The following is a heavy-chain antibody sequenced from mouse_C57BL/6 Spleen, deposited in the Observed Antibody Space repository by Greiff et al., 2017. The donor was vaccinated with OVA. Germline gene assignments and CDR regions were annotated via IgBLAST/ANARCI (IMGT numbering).Heavy chain of an antibody. J-gene: IGHJ3*01. CDR2: IWSGGST. CDR1: GFSLTSYG. CDR3: ARNSGAAQARGFAY. D-gene: IGHD3-2*02. V-gene: IGHV2-2*01. Sequence: VQRVESGPGLVQPSQSLSITCTVSGFSLTSYGVHWVRQSPGKGLEWLGVIWSGGSTDYNAAFISRLSISKDNSKSQVFFKMNSLQADDTAIYYCARNSGAAQARGFAYWGQGTLVTVSA.